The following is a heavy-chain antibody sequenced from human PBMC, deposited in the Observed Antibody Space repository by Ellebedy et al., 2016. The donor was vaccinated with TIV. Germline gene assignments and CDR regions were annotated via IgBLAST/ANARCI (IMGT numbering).Heavy chain of an antibody. D-gene: IGHD2-2*01. CDR2: INSDGSST. CDR3: AREYCSSTSCNAGRYYYGMDV. V-gene: IGHV3-74*01. Sequence: HTGGSLRLXXAASGFTFSTYWMHWVRQAPEKGLVWVTRINSDGSSTRYADSVKGRFTISRDNAKNTLYLQMYSLRVEDTAVYYCAREYCSSTSCNAGRYYYGMDVWGQGSTVTVSS. J-gene: IGHJ6*02. CDR1: GFTFSTYW.